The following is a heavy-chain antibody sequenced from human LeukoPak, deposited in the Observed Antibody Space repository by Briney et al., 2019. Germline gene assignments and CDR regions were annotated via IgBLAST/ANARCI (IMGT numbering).Heavy chain of an antibody. Sequence: GASVKVSCKASGYTFTSYYIHWVRQAPGQGLEWMGVINPSGGSTTYAQKFQGRVTMTRDTSTSTAYMELRSLRSDDTAVYYCARVSFPTQLWFGELLLTSYYYYYYMDVWGKGTTVTISS. CDR3: ARVSFPTQLWFGELLLTSYYYYYYMDV. CDR2: INPSGGST. V-gene: IGHV1-46*01. D-gene: IGHD3-10*01. J-gene: IGHJ6*03. CDR1: GYTFTSYY.